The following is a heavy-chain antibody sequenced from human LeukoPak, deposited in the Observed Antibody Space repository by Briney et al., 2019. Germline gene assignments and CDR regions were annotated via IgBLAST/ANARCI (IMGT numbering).Heavy chain of an antibody. D-gene: IGHD5-12*01. V-gene: IGHV3-30*18. Sequence: GESLRLSCVGSGFTLTGCGMHWVRQAPGKGLEWMGVITYDGMSGYYGDSVKGRFTISRDISKNTVYLQMSSLRSEDTALYYCVKEQASGYYRVADYWGQGTLVIVSS. CDR3: VKEQASGYYRVADY. J-gene: IGHJ4*02. CDR1: GFTLTGCG. CDR2: ITYDGMSG.